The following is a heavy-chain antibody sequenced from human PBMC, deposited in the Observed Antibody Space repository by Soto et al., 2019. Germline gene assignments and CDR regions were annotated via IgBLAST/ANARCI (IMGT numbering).Heavy chain of an antibody. J-gene: IGHJ4*02. Sequence: QITLKESGPTLVKPTQTLTLTCTFSGFSLSTSGVSVGWIRQPPGKALECLAVIYWDDDKRSRPSLQSRLTVTKDTSKNQVVLTMTNRDPVDTATYYCTHRRGLGELYRGQGTLVTVSS. D-gene: IGHD3-10*01. V-gene: IGHV2-5*02. CDR2: IYWDDDK. CDR1: GFSLSTSGVS. CDR3: THRRGLGELY.